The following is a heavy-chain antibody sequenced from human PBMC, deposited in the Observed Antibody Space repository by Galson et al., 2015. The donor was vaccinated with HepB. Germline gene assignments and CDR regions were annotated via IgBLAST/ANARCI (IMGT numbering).Heavy chain of an antibody. CDR1: GFTFSRYG. J-gene: IGHJ5*02. CDR3: AKDPYCSSTSCYGKFSDWFDP. CDR2: ISYDGSNK. D-gene: IGHD2-2*01. Sequence: SLRLSCAASGFTFSRYGMHWVRQAPGKGLEWVAVISYDGSNKYYADSVKGRFTISRDNSKNTLYLRMNSLRAEDTAVYYCAKDPYCSSTSCYGKFSDWFDPWGQGTLVTVSS. V-gene: IGHV3-30*18.